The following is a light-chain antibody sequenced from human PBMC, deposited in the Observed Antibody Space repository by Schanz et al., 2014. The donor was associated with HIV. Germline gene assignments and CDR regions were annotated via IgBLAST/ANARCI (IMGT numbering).Light chain of an antibody. CDR2: ERA. J-gene: IGLJ2*01. CDR1: TGDIGYY. CDR3: ISYPSGPVV. Sequence: QSPLTQPPSASGSPGQSVTLSCTETTGDIGYYVSCYQHHPGKAPKLLISERAKRPSGVPDRYSGSTSGNTAFLTVSGLRAEDDGDYYCISYPSGPVVFGGRTKLPVL. V-gene: IGLV2-8*01.